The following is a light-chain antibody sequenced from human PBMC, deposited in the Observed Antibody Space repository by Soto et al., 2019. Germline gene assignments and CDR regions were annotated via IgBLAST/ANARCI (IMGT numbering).Light chain of an antibody. V-gene: IGKV1-5*03. Sequence: DIQMTQSPSTLSASVGDRVTITCRASQSISSWLAWYQQKPGKAPKLLIYKASSLESGVPSRFIGSGSGTEFTLTISSLQTDDFATYYCQHYNSYPWTFGQGTKVEIK. CDR3: QHYNSYPWT. CDR2: KAS. CDR1: QSISSW. J-gene: IGKJ1*01.